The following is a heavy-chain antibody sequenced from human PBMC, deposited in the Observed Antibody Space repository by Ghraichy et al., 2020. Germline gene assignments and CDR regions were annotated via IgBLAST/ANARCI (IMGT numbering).Heavy chain of an antibody. CDR2: VYYTGST. CDR3: ARSYGDYGYFQD. J-gene: IGHJ1*01. Sequence: SETLSLTFNVSGVSINSNFWSWFRQPPGKGLEWIGYVYYTGSTDYNPSLRSSVTISVDRSKSQFSLRVNSVTAADTAVYFCARSYGDYGYFQDWGQGTLVVVSS. D-gene: IGHD4-17*01. CDR1: GVSINSNF. V-gene: IGHV4-59*01.